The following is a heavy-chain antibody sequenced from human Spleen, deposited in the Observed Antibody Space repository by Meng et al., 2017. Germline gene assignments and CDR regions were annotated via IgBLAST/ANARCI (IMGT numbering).Heavy chain of an antibody. V-gene: IGHV4-61*02. CDR2: IYTSGST. J-gene: IGHJ6*02. CDR3: ARAINIAAANYYYYYGMDV. D-gene: IGHD6-13*01. CDR1: GGSISSGSYY. Sequence: SETLSLTCTVSGGSISSGSYYWSWIRQPAGKGLEWIGRIYTSGSTNYNPSLKSRVTISVDTSKNQFSLKLSSVTAADTAVYYCARAINIAAANYYYYYGMDVWGQGNTV.